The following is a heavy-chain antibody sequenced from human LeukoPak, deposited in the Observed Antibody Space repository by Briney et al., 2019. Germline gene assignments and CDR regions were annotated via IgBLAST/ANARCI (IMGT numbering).Heavy chain of an antibody. Sequence: SVKVSCKASGGTFSSYAISWVRQAPGQGLEWMGGIIPIFGTANYAQKFQGRVTITADESTSTAYMELSSLRSEDTAVYYCARKERVGATPLDYWGQGTLVTVSP. V-gene: IGHV1-69*13. D-gene: IGHD1-26*01. CDR2: IIPIFGTA. CDR1: GGTFSSYA. J-gene: IGHJ4*02. CDR3: ARKERVGATPLDY.